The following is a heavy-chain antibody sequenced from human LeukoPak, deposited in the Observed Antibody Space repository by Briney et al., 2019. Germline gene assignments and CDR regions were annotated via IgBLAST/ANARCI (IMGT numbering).Heavy chain of an antibody. CDR3: AREGYYGSGSPPSLYFDY. V-gene: IGHV3-30*09. J-gene: IGHJ4*02. D-gene: IGHD3-10*01. Sequence: GGSLRLSCAASGFTFRNYVIHWVRQAPGKGLEWVAVTSSDLNVKLYADSVKGRFAISRDNSRSTLYLQMNSLRPEDTAIYYCAREGYYGSGSPPSLYFDYWGQGTLVTVSS. CDR1: GFTFRNYV. CDR2: TSSDLNVK.